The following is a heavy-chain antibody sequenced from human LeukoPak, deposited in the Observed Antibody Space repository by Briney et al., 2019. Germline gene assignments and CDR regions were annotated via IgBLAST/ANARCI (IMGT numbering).Heavy chain of an antibody. V-gene: IGHV4-59*01. Sequence: SEPLSLTCTVSGGSISSYYWSWIRQPPGKGLEWIGYIYYSGSTNYNPSLKSRVTISVDTSKNQFSLKLSSVTAADTAVYYCARQYQTTGWFDPWGQGTLVTVSS. CDR3: ARQYQTTGWFDP. CDR1: GGSISSYY. D-gene: IGHD2-2*01. CDR2: IYYSGST. J-gene: IGHJ5*02.